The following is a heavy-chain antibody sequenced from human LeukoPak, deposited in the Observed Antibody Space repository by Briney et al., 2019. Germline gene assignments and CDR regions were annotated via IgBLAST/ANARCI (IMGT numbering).Heavy chain of an antibody. CDR3: ARDSNSYGSGATIDY. CDR1: GFTFSTYG. D-gene: IGHD3-10*01. V-gene: IGHV3-33*01. J-gene: IGHJ4*02. CDR2: IWYDGGNK. Sequence: PGGSLRLSCAASGFTFSTYGMHWVRQAPGKGLEWLTDIWYDGGNKYYTDSVKGRFTISRDNSKNTLYLQMSSLRAEDTAVYYCARDSNSYGSGATIDYWGQGTLVTVSS.